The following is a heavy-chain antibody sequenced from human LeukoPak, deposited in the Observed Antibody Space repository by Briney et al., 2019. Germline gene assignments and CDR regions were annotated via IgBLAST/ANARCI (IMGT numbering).Heavy chain of an antibody. D-gene: IGHD3-10*01. Sequence: ASVKVSCKASGYTFTGYYMHWVRQAPGQGLEWMGWINPNSGGTNYAQKFQGRVTMTRDTSISTAYMELSRLRSDDTAVYYCARNQYYYGSGSYYNNGAFDIWGQGTMATVSS. CDR1: GYTFTGYY. CDR2: INPNSGGT. J-gene: IGHJ3*02. CDR3: ARNQYYYGSGSYYNNGAFDI. V-gene: IGHV1-2*02.